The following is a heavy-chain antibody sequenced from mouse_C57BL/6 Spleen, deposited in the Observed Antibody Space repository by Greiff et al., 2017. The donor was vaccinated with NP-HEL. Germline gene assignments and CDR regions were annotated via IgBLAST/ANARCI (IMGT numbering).Heavy chain of an antibody. Sequence: VQLQQSGPELVKPGASVKIPCKASGYTFTDYNMDWVKQSPGKSLEWIGDINPNNGGTIYNQKFKGKATLTVDKSSSTAYMELRSLTSEDTAVYYCARSGSFAYWGQGTLVTVSA. CDR3: ARSGSFAY. D-gene: IGHD3-1*01. V-gene: IGHV1-18*01. J-gene: IGHJ3*01. CDR2: INPNNGGT. CDR1: GYTFTDYN.